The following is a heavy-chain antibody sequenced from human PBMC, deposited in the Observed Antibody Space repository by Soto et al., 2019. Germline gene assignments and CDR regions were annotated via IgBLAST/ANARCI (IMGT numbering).Heavy chain of an antibody. J-gene: IGHJ4*02. Sequence: SETLSLTCAVYGGSFSGYYWSWIRQPPGKGLEWIGEINHSGSTNYNPSLKSRVTISVDTSKNQFSLKLSSVTAADTAVYYCARAYCSGGSCSTAHFDYWGQGTLVTVSS. CDR1: GGSFSGYY. V-gene: IGHV4-34*01. CDR2: INHSGST. CDR3: ARAYCSGGSCSTAHFDY. D-gene: IGHD2-15*01.